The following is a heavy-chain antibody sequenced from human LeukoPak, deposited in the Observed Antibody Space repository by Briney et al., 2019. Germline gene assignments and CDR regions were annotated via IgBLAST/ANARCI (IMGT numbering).Heavy chain of an antibody. CDR1: GLAFSAHK. CDR3: VVGGSPGY. Sequence: GGSLRLSCAASGLAFSAHKMHWVRQAPRKGLVWVSRISTDGYTTDYADFVQGRFTASRDNTKNTWSLEMNSLRAEDTAVYYCVVGGSPGYWGQGTLVTVSS. D-gene: IGHD2-15*01. CDR2: ISTDGYTT. J-gene: IGHJ4*02. V-gene: IGHV3-74*01.